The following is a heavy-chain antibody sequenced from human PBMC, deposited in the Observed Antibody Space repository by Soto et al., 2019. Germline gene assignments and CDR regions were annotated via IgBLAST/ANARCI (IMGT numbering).Heavy chain of an antibody. Sequence: QVQLQESGPGLVKPSETLSLTCTVSGGSVSSGSYYWSWIRQPPGKGLEWIGYIYYSGSTNYNPSLKSRVTISVDTSKNQFSLKLSSVTAADTAVYYCARDVAVAGTGYDYWGQGTLVTVSS. CDR1: GGSVSSGSYY. CDR3: ARDVAVAGTGYDY. D-gene: IGHD6-19*01. CDR2: IYYSGST. V-gene: IGHV4-61*01. J-gene: IGHJ4*02.